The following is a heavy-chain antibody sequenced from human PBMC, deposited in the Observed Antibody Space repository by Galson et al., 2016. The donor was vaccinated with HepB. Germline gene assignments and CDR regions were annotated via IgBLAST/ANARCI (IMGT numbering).Heavy chain of an antibody. D-gene: IGHD3-22*01. J-gene: IGHJ4*02. CDR1: GYTFTYYW. CDR3: ARRESGFVHY. Sequence: QSGAEVKKPGESLKISCKGSGYTFTYYWIAWVRQMPGKGLEWVGIIYPGDSDTRYSPSFQGQVTISADNSISTAYLQWNSLKASDTAMYYCARRESGFVHYWGQGTLVTVSS. CDR2: IYPGDSDT. V-gene: IGHV5-51*01.